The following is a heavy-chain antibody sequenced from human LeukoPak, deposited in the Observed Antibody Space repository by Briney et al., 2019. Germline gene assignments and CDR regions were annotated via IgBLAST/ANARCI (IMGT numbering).Heavy chain of an antibody. CDR1: GGSISSYY. Sequence: SETLSLTCTVSGGSISSYYWSWIRQPPGKGLEWIGYIYYSGSTNYNPSLKSRVTISVDTSKNQFSLKLSSVTAADAAVYYCARVDLGEFGPWGQGTLVTVSS. V-gene: IGHV4-59*01. CDR3: ARVDLGEFGP. J-gene: IGHJ5*02. CDR2: IYYSGST. D-gene: IGHD3-10*01.